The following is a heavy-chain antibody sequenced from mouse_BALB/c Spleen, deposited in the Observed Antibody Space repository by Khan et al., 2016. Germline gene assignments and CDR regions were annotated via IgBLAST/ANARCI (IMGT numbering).Heavy chain of an antibody. CDR1: GYSITSGYS. CDR3: ARDYYGSSFFDY. D-gene: IGHD1-1*01. Sequence: EVQLQESGPDLVKPSQSLSLTCTVTGYSITSGYSWHWIRQLPGNKLKWMGYINYNGGTNYNPSLKSRISITRDTSKNQFFLQLNSVTTEDTATXYCARDYYGSSFFDYWGQGTTLIDSS. J-gene: IGHJ2*01. V-gene: IGHV3-1*02. CDR2: INYNGGT.